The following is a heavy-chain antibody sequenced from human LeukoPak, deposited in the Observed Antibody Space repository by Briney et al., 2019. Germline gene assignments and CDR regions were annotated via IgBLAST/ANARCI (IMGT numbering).Heavy chain of an antibody. CDR3: TRGLAYCGGDCYNSLDY. D-gene: IGHD2-21*02. CDR1: GFTFSNYW. CDR2: INSDGSST. Sequence: GGSLRLSCAASGFTFSNYWMHWVRQAPGKGLVWVSRINSDGSSTRYADSVKGRFTSSRDNAENTPYLQMNSLRAEDTAVYYCTRGLAYCGGDCYNSLDYWGQGTLVTVSS. J-gene: IGHJ4*02. V-gene: IGHV3-74*01.